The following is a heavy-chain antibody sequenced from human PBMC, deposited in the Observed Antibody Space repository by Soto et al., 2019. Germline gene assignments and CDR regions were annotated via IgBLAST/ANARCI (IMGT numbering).Heavy chain of an antibody. CDR2: IWYDGSNK. CDR3: ARDFGGRVDTAMALDY. V-gene: IGHV3-33*01. J-gene: IGHJ4*02. D-gene: IGHD5-18*01. Sequence: GGSLRLSCAASGFTFSSYGMHWVRQAPGKGLEWVAVIWYDGSNKYYADSVKGRFTISRDNSNNTLYLQMNSLRAEDTVVYYCARDFGGRVDTAMALDYWGQGTLVTVSS. CDR1: GFTFSSYG.